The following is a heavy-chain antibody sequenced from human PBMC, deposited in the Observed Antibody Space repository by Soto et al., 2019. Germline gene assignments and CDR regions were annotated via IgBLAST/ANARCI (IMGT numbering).Heavy chain of an antibody. J-gene: IGHJ4*02. Sequence: GGSLRLSCAASAFTVIDSPTHWVRQASGKGLEWVGRIRNKTNNYATAYAASVKGRFTIPRDDSKNTAYLPLNSQKTEDTSVYYCTSHSPEDMIRKWGQGTLVTVSS. CDR1: AFTVIDSP. CDR2: IRNKTNNYAT. V-gene: IGHV3-73*01. CDR3: TSHSPEDMIRK. D-gene: IGHD2-15*01.